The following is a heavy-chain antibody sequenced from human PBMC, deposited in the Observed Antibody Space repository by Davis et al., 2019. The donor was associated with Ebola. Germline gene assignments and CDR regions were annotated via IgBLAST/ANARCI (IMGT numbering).Heavy chain of an antibody. J-gene: IGHJ5*02. CDR3: ARDMGTVQEANWFDP. CDR2: ISAYNGNT. V-gene: IGHV1-18*01. D-gene: IGHD5-18*01. CDR1: GYTFTSYG. Sequence: AASVKVSCKASGYTFTSYGISLVRQAPGQGLEWMGWISAYNGNTNYAQKLQGRVTMTTDTSTSTAYMALRSLRSDDTAVYYGARDMGTVQEANWFDPWGQGTLVTVSS.